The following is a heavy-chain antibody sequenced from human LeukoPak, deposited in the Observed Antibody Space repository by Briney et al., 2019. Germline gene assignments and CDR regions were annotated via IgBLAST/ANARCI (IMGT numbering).Heavy chain of an antibody. CDR3: AKERSVAGSFDY. CDR1: GFRFTYYA. Sequence: GGSLRLSCSASGFRFTYYAMSWIRQAPGKGLEWVSRINSDGSSTSYADSVKGRFTISRDNAKNTLYLQVNSLRAEDTAVYYCAKERSVAGSFDYWGQGTLVTVSS. J-gene: IGHJ4*02. V-gene: IGHV3-74*01. CDR2: INSDGSST. D-gene: IGHD6-19*01.